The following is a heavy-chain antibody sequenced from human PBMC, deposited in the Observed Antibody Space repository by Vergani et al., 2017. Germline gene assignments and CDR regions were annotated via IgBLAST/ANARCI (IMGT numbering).Heavy chain of an antibody. CDR1: GYTFTSYG. V-gene: IGHV1-18*01. D-gene: IGHD3-3*01. Sequence: QVQLVQSGAEVKKPGASVKVSCKASGYTFTSYGISWVRQAPGQGLEWMGWISADNGNTKYAQTFQGRVTMTTDTSTSTAYMDMRSLRSDDTAVYYCVRDVTSFGAARPDFQHWGQGTLVTVSS. CDR3: VRDVTSFGAARPDFQH. CDR2: ISADNGNT. J-gene: IGHJ1*01.